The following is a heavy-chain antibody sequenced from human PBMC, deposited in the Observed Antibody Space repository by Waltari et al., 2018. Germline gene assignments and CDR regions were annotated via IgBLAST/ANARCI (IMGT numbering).Heavy chain of an antibody. CDR2: VHHSGNT. CDR1: GDSMTRSDW. Sequence: QLQLQQSGPGLVKPSESLSLTCVVSGDSMTRSDWWSWVRQSPGKGLEWIGQVHHSGNTNYNPSLASRVTVSIDTSNNQFSLKLPSPTAADTAMYYCARDRGRGLFLDSWGQGTLVTVSP. D-gene: IGHD2-15*01. V-gene: IGHV4-4*02. J-gene: IGHJ4*02. CDR3: ARDRGRGLFLDS.